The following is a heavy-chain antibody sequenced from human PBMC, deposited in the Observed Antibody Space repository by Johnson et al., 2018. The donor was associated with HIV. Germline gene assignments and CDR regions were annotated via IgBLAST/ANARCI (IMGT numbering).Heavy chain of an antibody. CDR2: IRYDGSNK. Sequence: QVQLVESGGGVVQPGGSLRLSCAASGFTFSDYGMHWVRQAPGKGLEWVAFIRYDGSNKYYVASVKGRFSISRDNSKNTLYLQMNSLRAEDTAVYYCAKGIVGAMGAFDIWGQGTMVTVSS. D-gene: IGHD1-26*01. V-gene: IGHV3-30*02. CDR1: GFTFSDYG. J-gene: IGHJ3*02. CDR3: AKGIVGAMGAFDI.